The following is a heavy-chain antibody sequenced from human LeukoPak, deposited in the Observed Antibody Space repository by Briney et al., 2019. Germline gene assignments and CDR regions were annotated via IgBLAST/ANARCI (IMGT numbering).Heavy chain of an antibody. Sequence: GRALRLSFVASRFTFISYVMHGVRQAPGKGLEGVAVISYDGSNKYYADSVKGRFTISRDNSTNTLYLQMNSLRAEDTGVYYCAKDRYDSGGYSLDYWGQGTLVTVSS. V-gene: IGHV3-30*18. J-gene: IGHJ4*02. D-gene: IGHD3-22*01. CDR3: AKDRYDSGGYSLDY. CDR2: ISYDGSNK. CDR1: RFTFISYV.